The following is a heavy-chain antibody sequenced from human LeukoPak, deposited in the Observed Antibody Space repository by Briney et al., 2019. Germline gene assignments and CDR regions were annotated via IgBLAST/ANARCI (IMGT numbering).Heavy chain of an antibody. V-gene: IGHV1-8*01. D-gene: IGHD3-3*01. J-gene: IGHJ4*02. Sequence: ASVKVSCKASGYTFTSYDINWVRQATGQGLEWMGWMNPNSSNTGYAQKFQGRVTMTRNTSISTAYMELSSLRSEDTAVYYCAREIFGVVIISGDYWGQGTLVTVSS. CDR2: MNPNSSNT. CDR3: AREIFGVVIISGDY. CDR1: GYTFTSYD.